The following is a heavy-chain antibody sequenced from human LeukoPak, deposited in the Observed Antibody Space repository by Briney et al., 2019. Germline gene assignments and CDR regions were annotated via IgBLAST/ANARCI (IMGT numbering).Heavy chain of an antibody. Sequence: GGSLRLSCVASGFPFSGYPMHWVRQIPGKGLDWVAIISDDGGRKFYADSVEGRFTISRDNTKNTLFLQMNSLRAEDTALYYCVRGVYNNGNMNDYWSQGTLVTVSS. CDR3: VRGVYNNGNMNDY. V-gene: IGHV3-30*04. D-gene: IGHD5/OR15-5a*01. CDR1: GFPFSGYP. J-gene: IGHJ4*02. CDR2: ISDDGGRK.